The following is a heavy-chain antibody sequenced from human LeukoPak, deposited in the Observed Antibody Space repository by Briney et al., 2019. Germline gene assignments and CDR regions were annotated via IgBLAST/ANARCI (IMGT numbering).Heavy chain of an antibody. Sequence: ASVTVFCTASGYTFTSYYMHWVRQAPGQGLEWMGISNPSGCSTSYAQRFQGRVTMTRDTSTSTVYMELSSLRSEDTAVYYCASEDIVVVPAARALDYWGQGTLVTVSS. CDR3: ASEDIVVVPAARALDY. V-gene: IGHV1-46*01. J-gene: IGHJ4*02. D-gene: IGHD2-2*01. CDR1: GYTFTSYY. CDR2: SNPSGCST.